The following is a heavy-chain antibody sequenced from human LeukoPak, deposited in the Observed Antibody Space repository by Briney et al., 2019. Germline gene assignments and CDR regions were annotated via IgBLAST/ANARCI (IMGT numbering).Heavy chain of an antibody. V-gene: IGHV3-21*01. CDR1: GFTFSSYS. CDR3: ARDPVAGNIFDY. D-gene: IGHD6-19*01. Sequence: GGSLRLSCAASGFTFSSYSMNWVRQAPGKGLEWVSSISSSSSYIYYADSVKGRFTISRDNSKNTLYLQMNSLRAEDTAVYYCARDPVAGNIFDYWGQGTLVTVSS. CDR2: ISSSSSYI. J-gene: IGHJ4*02.